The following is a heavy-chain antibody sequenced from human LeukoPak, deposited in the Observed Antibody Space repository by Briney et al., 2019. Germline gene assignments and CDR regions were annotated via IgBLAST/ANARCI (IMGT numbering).Heavy chain of an antibody. Sequence: PSETLSLTCAVYGGSFSGYYWSWIRQPPGKGLEWIGYIYYSGSTNYNPSLKSRVTISVDTSKNQFSLKLSSVTAADTAVYYCAREGGYSYGPDAFDIWGQGTMDTVSS. CDR3: AREGGYSYGPDAFDI. V-gene: IGHV4-59*01. CDR2: IYYSGST. CDR1: GGSFSGYY. J-gene: IGHJ3*02. D-gene: IGHD5-18*01.